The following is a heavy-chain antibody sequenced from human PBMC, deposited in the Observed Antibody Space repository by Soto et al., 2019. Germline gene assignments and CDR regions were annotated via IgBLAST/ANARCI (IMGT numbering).Heavy chain of an antibody. CDR3: VEPGAYWTR. D-gene: IGHD1-1*01. CDR2: ITASGDST. J-gene: IGHJ4*02. V-gene: IGHV3-23*01. CDR1: GFTFSGYA. Sequence: EVSLRLSCAASGFTFSGYAMSWVRQAPGKGLEWVSSITASGDSTYYADFVKGRFTISRDNSKNTLFLQLNILGLDDTAVYFCVEPGAYWTRWGQGTLVTVSS.